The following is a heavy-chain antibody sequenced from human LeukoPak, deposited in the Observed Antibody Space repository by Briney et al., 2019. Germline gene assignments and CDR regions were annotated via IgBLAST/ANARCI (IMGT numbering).Heavy chain of an antibody. Sequence: GESLKISCKGSGYSFTSYWIGWVRQMPGKGLEWMGVIYPGDSDTRYSPSFQGQVTISADKSISTAYLQWSSLKASDTAMYYCARHGQGQLWGEDYYYYYMDVWGKGTTVTVSS. V-gene: IGHV5-51*01. CDR3: ARHGQGQLWGEDYYYYYMDV. CDR2: IYPGDSDT. CDR1: GYSFTSYW. D-gene: IGHD5-18*01. J-gene: IGHJ6*03.